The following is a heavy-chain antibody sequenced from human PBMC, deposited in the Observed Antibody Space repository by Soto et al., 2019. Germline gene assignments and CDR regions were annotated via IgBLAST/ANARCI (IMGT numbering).Heavy chain of an antibody. CDR3: ARLKLAQQFYYYYGMDV. J-gene: IGHJ6*02. D-gene: IGHD6-13*01. CDR1: GYSFTSYW. V-gene: IGHV5-10-1*01. Sequence: LKISCKGSGYSFTSYWISWVRQMPGKGLEWMGRIDPSDSYTNYSPSFQGHVTISADKSISTAYLQWSSLKASDTAMYYCARLKLAQQFYYYYGMDVWGQGTTVTVSS. CDR2: IDPSDSYT.